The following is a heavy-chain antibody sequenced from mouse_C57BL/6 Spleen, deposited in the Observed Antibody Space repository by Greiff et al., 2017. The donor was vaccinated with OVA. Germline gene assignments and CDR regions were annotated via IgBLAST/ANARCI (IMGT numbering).Heavy chain of an antibody. D-gene: IGHD1-1*01. CDR2: INPNNGGT. J-gene: IGHJ1*03. CDR3: ASLYYGSSLRYFDV. Sequence: EVKLQQSGPELVKPGASVKISCKASGYTFTDYYMNWVKQSHGKSLEWIGDINPNNGGTSYNQKFKGKATLTVDKSSSTAYMELRSLTSEDSAVYYCASLYYGSSLRYFDVWGTGTTVTVSS. V-gene: IGHV1-26*01. CDR1: GYTFTDYY.